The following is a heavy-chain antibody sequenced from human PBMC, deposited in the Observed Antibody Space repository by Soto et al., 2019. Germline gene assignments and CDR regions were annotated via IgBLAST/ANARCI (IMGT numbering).Heavy chain of an antibody. CDR3: ARGFWDSGRAPFFDY. CDR2: IIPIFGTA. Sequence: QVQLVQSGAEVKKPGSSVKVSCKASGGTFSSYAISWVRQAPGQGLEWMGGIIPIFGTANYAQKFQCRVTITADESTSTAYMELSSLRAEDTAVYYCARGFWDSGRAPFFDYWGQGTLVTVSS. CDR1: GGTFSSYA. V-gene: IGHV1-69*01. D-gene: IGHD5-12*01. J-gene: IGHJ4*02.